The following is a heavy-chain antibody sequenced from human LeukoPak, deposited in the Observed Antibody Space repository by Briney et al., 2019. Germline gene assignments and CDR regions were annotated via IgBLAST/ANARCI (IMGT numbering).Heavy chain of an antibody. Sequence: ASVTVSFKASGGSFSRHAISWVRQAPGQGLEWMGEIIPLFGTTHYAQKFQGRVTITTDESTSTGYVELSSLRSEDTAVYYCARGVIVAATHFDNWGQGTLVTVSS. CDR1: GGSFSRHA. V-gene: IGHV1-69*05. CDR3: ARGVIVAATHFDN. CDR2: IIPLFGTT. J-gene: IGHJ4*02. D-gene: IGHD1-26*01.